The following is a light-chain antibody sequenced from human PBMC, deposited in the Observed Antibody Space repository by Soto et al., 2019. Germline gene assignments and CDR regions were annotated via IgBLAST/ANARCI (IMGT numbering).Light chain of an antibody. V-gene: IGKV1-33*01. Sequence: DIQRTQSPSSLSASIGDRVTFTCRSSESIRTWLAWYQHKPGKAPKLLIYDASNLETGVPSRFSGSGSGTDFTFTISSLQPEDIATYYCQQYDNLLPITFGQGTRLDIK. CDR3: QQYDNLLPIT. CDR1: ESIRTW. CDR2: DAS. J-gene: IGKJ5*01.